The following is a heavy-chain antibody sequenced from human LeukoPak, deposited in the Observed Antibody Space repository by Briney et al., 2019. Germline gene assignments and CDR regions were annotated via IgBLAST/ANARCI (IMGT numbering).Heavy chain of an antibody. J-gene: IGHJ5*02. CDR3: AIKPPSGWFGTGWLDP. CDR2: IYHSGTT. D-gene: IGHD3-10*01. Sequence: SGTLSLTCAVSGGSISSNNWWSWVRQPPGKGLEWIGNIYHSGTTHYNPSLKSRVTISVDKSKSQFSLKLNSVTAADTAVYFCAIKPPSGWFGTGWLDPWGQGILVTVSS. CDR1: GGSISSNNW. V-gene: IGHV4-4*02.